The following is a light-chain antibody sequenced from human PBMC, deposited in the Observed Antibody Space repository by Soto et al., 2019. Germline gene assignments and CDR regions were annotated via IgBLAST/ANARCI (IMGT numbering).Light chain of an antibody. J-gene: IGKJ2*02. CDR2: SAS. CDR1: QSVSSW. V-gene: IGKV1-5*03. CDR3: QQYNTYSWT. Sequence: EIQMTQSPSTLSASVGDRVTITCRASQSVSSWLAWYQQKPGKAPKPLIYSASSLESGVPSRFSGSGSGTEFTLTISSLQPDDFATYYCQQYNTYSWTFGQGTKLEI.